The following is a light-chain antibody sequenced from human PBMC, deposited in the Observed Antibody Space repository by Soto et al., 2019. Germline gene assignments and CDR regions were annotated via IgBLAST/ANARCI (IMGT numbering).Light chain of an antibody. CDR3: MQALQTPYT. J-gene: IGKJ2*01. CDR2: LGS. V-gene: IGKV2-28*01. CDR1: QSLLHSNGYNY. Sequence: DIVMTQSPLSLPVTPGEPASISCRSIQSLLHSNGYNYLDWYLQKPGQSPQLLIYLGSNRASGVPDRFSGSGAGTDFTLKISRVEAEDVGVYYFMQALQTPYTFGQGTKLEIK.